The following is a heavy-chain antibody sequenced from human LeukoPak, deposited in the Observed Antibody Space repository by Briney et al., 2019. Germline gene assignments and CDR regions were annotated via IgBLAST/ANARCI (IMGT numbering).Heavy chain of an antibody. J-gene: IGHJ4*02. V-gene: IGHV3-23*01. CDR1: GVTFTNYA. Sequence: GGSLRLSCAASGVTFTNYAMTWVRQAPGKGLEWVSTVSGSGGNTYYADSVKGRFSISRDSSKNTLFLQMISLRAGDTAVYYCAKTVDFWSGNYVRYFDHWGQGTPVTVSS. CDR2: VSGSGGNT. CDR3: AKTVDFWSGNYVRYFDH. D-gene: IGHD3-3*01.